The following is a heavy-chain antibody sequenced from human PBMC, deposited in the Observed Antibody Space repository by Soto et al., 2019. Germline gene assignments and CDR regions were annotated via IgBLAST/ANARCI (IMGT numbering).Heavy chain of an antibody. D-gene: IGHD5-12*01. V-gene: IGHV4-34*01. Sequence: QVQLQQWGAGLLKPSETLSLTCAVYGGSFSGYYWSWIRQPPGKGLEWIGEINHSGSTTYNPSLKSRVTISVDTSKNQFSLKLSSVTAADTAVYYCARGGGYGEYYCMDVFGQGTTVTVSS. CDR1: GGSFSGYY. CDR2: INHSGST. J-gene: IGHJ6*02. CDR3: ARGGGYGEYYCMDV.